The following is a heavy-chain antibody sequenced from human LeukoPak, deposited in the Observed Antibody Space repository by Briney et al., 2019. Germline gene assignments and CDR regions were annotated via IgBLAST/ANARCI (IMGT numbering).Heavy chain of an antibody. Sequence: TGGSLRLSCAASGFTFSSYEMNWVRQAPGKGLEWVAFIRYDGSNKYYADSVKGRFTISRDNSKNTLYLQMNSLRAEDTAVYYCAKTPYDSSGYNYFDYWGQGTLVTVSS. CDR3: AKTPYDSSGYNYFDY. V-gene: IGHV3-30*02. D-gene: IGHD3-22*01. CDR1: GFTFSSYE. J-gene: IGHJ4*02. CDR2: IRYDGSNK.